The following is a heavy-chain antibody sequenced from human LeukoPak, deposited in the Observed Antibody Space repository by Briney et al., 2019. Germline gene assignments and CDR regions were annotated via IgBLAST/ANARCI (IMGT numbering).Heavy chain of an antibody. V-gene: IGHV3-23*01. J-gene: IGHJ4*02. CDR2: ISSTGGTT. CDR1: GFTFSSYG. D-gene: IGHD5-18*01. Sequence: GGSLRLSCAASGFTFSSYGMSWVRQAPGKGLEWVSAISSTGGTTYYADSVKGRFTISRDNSKNTLYLQMNSLRAEDTAVYYCAKHPKQLWLFVDYWGQGTLVTVSS. CDR3: AKHPKQLWLFVDY.